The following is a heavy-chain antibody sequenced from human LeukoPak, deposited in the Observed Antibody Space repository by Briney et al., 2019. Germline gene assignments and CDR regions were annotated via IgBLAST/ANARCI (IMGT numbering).Heavy chain of an antibody. Sequence: GGSLRLSCPASGFTFSDNYMSWIRQAPGKGLEWVSCISSSGSTTYYADSVKGRFTISRDNAKNSLYLQMNSLRPEDTAMYYCAKAGAPFCSTTTCYRWFDPWGQGTLVTVSS. V-gene: IGHV3-11*04. D-gene: IGHD2-2*01. J-gene: IGHJ5*02. CDR3: AKAGAPFCSTTTCYRWFDP. CDR1: GFTFSDNY. CDR2: ISSSGSTT.